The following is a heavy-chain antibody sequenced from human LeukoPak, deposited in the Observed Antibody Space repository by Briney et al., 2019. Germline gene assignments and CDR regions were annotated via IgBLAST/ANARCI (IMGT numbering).Heavy chain of an antibody. Sequence: PSETLSLTCTVSGGSISSSSYYWGWIRQPPGKGLEWIGSFYYSGSTYYNPSLKSRVTISVDTSKNQFSLKLSSVTATDTAVYYGARRRSGNSYVDYWGQGTLVTVSS. CDR2: FYYSGST. CDR3: ARRRSGNSYVDY. J-gene: IGHJ4*02. CDR1: GGSISSSSYY. D-gene: IGHD5-18*01. V-gene: IGHV4-39*01.